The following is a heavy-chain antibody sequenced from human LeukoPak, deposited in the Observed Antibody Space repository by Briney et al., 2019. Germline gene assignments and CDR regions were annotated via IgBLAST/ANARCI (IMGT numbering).Heavy chain of an antibody. J-gene: IGHJ5*02. Sequence: SETLSPTCTVSGGSISSSSYYWSWIRQPPGKGLEWIGEINHSGSTNYNPSLKSRVTISVDTSKNQFSLKLSSVTAADTAVYYCARGRGSSGWYSKNAFDPWGQGTLVTVSS. D-gene: IGHD6-19*01. CDR3: ARGRGSSGWYSKNAFDP. CDR2: INHSGST. V-gene: IGHV4-39*07. CDR1: GGSISSSSYY.